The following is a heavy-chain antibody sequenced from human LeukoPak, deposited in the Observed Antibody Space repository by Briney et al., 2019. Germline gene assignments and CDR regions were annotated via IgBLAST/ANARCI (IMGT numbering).Heavy chain of an antibody. J-gene: IGHJ1*01. Sequence: QPGGSLRLSCAASGFTFSSYAMSWVRQAPGKGLEWVSAISGSGGSTYYADSVKGRFTISRDNSKNTLYLQMSSLRAEDTAVYYCAKGAYSSSWYISEYFQHWGQGTLVTVSS. CDR2: ISGSGGST. CDR3: AKGAYSSSWYISEYFQH. CDR1: GFTFSSYA. D-gene: IGHD6-13*01. V-gene: IGHV3-23*01.